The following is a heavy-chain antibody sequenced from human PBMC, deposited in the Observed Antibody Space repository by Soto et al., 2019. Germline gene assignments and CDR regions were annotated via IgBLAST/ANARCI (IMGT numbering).Heavy chain of an antibody. Sequence: SETLSLTCTVSGGSISSYYWSWIRQPPGKGLEWIGYIYYSGSTNYNPSLKSRVTISVDTSKNQFSLKLSSVAAADTAVYYCARVSSSSPIDAFDIWGQGTMVTVSS. V-gene: IGHV4-59*01. CDR2: IYYSGST. CDR3: ARVSSSSPIDAFDI. CDR1: GGSISSYY. J-gene: IGHJ3*02. D-gene: IGHD6-13*01.